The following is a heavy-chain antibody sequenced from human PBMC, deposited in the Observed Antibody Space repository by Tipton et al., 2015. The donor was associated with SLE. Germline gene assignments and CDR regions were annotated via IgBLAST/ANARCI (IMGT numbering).Heavy chain of an antibody. CDR1: GGSISSHY. CDR3: ARDPGETDAFDF. V-gene: IGHV4-59*11. J-gene: IGHJ3*01. Sequence: TLSLTCTVSGGSISSHYWSWIRQPPGKGLEWFGYIYYSGSTNYHPSLKSRVTISVDTSKNQFSLQLSSVTAADTAVYYCARDPGETDAFDFWGQGTMVTVSS. D-gene: IGHD7-27*01. CDR2: IYYSGST.